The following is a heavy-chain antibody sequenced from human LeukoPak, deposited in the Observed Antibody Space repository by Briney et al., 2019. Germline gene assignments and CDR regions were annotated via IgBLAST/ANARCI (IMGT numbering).Heavy chain of an antibody. Sequence: PSETLSLTCTVSGGSISSYYWSWIRQPPGKGLEWIGYIYYSGSTNYNPSLKSRVTISVDTSKNQFSLKLSSVTAADTAVYYCARGNLEWLFVWDYWGQGTLVTVSS. CDR2: IYYSGST. J-gene: IGHJ4*02. CDR1: GGSISSYY. D-gene: IGHD3-3*01. V-gene: IGHV4-59*01. CDR3: ARGNLEWLFVWDY.